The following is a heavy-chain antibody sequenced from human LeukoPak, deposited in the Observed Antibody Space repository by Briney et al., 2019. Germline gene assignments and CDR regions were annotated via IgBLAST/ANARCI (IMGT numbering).Heavy chain of an antibody. D-gene: IGHD1-7*01. CDR2: IYPSGST. Sequence: SETLSLTCTVSGGSISGYYWSWIRQPAGKGLEWIGRIYPSGSTNYNPSLTSRVTMSVDTSKNQFSLKLNSVTAADTAVYYCARHETGTTFSWFDPWGQGTLVTVSS. CDR1: GGSISGYY. J-gene: IGHJ5*02. CDR3: ARHETGTTFSWFDP. V-gene: IGHV4-4*07.